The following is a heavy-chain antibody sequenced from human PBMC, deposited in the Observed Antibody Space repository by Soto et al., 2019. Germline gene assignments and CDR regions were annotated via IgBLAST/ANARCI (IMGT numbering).Heavy chain of an antibody. V-gene: IGHV4-30-4*01. Sequence: PSETLSLTGTVSGGSISSGDYYWSWIRQPPGKGLEWIGYIYYSGSTYYNPSLKSRVTISVDTSKNQFSLKLSSVTAADTAVYYCARGYYDSSGIWPVHFDYWGQGTLVTVSS. CDR2: IYYSGST. D-gene: IGHD3-22*01. CDR3: ARGYYDSSGIWPVHFDY. J-gene: IGHJ4*02. CDR1: GGSISSGDYY.